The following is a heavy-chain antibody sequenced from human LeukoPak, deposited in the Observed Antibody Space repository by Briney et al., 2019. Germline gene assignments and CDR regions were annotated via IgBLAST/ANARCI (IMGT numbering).Heavy chain of an antibody. CDR3: AKSNREQLVRSYGLDV. CDR1: GFTSRAYA. V-gene: IGHV3-23*01. CDR2: ICGSGGST. J-gene: IGHJ6*02. Sequence: GSPRLSCAASGFTSRAYAVRCVPDTPGKGLGCGSDICGSGGSTNYADSVKGRFTISRDNSKDTVYLQMNSLRVDDTAVYYCAKSNREQLVRSYGLDVWGQGTTVTVSS. D-gene: IGHD6-13*01.